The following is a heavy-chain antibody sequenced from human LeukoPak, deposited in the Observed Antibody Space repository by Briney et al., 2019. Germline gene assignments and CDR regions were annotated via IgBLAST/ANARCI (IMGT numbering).Heavy chain of an antibody. Sequence: GGSLRLSCVASGFTFTSDAMNWVRQAPGKGLEWVSSTVSRGTTQYADSVKGRFTVSRDTSKNTLYLQINSLRADNTAVYYCAKCSTSAYTTGWCNWIDPWGQGTLVTVSS. CDR3: AKCSTSAYTTGWCNWIDP. J-gene: IGHJ5*02. D-gene: IGHD6-19*01. V-gene: IGHV3-23*01. CDR1: GFTFTSDA. CDR2: TVSRGTT.